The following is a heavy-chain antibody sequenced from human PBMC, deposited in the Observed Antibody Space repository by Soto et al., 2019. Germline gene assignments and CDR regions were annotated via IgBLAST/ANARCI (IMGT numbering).Heavy chain of an antibody. V-gene: IGHV3-49*03. CDR1: GFTFGDYA. Sequence: GGSLRLSCTASGFTFGDYAMSWFRQAPGKGLEWVGFIRSKAYGGTTEYAASVKGRFTISRDDSKSIAYLQMNSLKTEDTAVYYCARDRNWNSTPYYYYMDVWGKGTTVTVPS. J-gene: IGHJ6*03. CDR2: IRSKAYGGTT. D-gene: IGHD1-7*01. CDR3: ARDRNWNSTPYYYYMDV.